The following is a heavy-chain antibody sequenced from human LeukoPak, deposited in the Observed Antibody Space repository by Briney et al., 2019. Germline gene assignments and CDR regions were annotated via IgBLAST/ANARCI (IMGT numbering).Heavy chain of an antibody. J-gene: IGHJ4*02. CDR1: GDSISSSNW. V-gene: IGHV4-4*02. CDR2: IHHSGST. Sequence: SETLSLTCAVSGDSISSSNWWSWVRQPPGKGLEWIGGIHHSGSTNYNPSLKSRVTMSVDKSKNQFSLKLTSVTAADTAVYYCARVEVRGVITSFDYWGQGTLVTVSS. D-gene: IGHD3-10*01. CDR3: ARVEVRGVITSFDY.